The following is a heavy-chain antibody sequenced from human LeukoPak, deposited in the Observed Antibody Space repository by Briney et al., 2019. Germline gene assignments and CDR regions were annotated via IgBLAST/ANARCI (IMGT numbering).Heavy chain of an antibody. Sequence: GESLKISCKGSGYSFTSYWIGWVRQMPGKGLEWMGLIYPGDSDTRYSPSFQGQVTISADKSISTAYLQWSSLKASDTAMYYCARHADYNGSGSYYKSYYYMDVWGKGTTVTVSS. J-gene: IGHJ6*03. CDR2: IYPGDSDT. CDR3: ARHADYNGSGSYYKSYYYMDV. V-gene: IGHV5-51*01. CDR1: GYSFTSYW. D-gene: IGHD3-10*01.